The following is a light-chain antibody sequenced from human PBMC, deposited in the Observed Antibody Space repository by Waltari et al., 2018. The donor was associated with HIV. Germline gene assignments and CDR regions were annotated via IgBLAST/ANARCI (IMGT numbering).Light chain of an antibody. V-gene: IGLV2-11*01. Sequence: QSALTQPRSVSGSPGQSVTIPCTGTSSAVGDSAYVSWYRQNPGKVPKLIISDVSTRPSGVPDRFSGSRSGNTASLTISGLQAEDEADYFCCSYAGNYSYVFGSGSRVTVL. J-gene: IGLJ1*01. CDR3: CSYAGNYSYV. CDR2: DVS. CDR1: SSAVGDSAY.